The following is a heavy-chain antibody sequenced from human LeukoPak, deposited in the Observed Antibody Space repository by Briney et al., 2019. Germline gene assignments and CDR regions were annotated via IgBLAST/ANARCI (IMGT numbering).Heavy chain of an antibody. J-gene: IGHJ3*02. CDR3: AIMDRDAFDI. D-gene: IGHD2-2*03. Sequence: PGGSLRLSCAASGFTFGDYAMHWVRQAPGKGLEWVSGISWNSGNIGYADSVKGRFTISRDNAKNSLYLQMNSLRAEDTALYYCAIMDRDAFDIWGQGTMVTVSS. CDR2: ISWNSGNI. CDR1: GFTFGDYA. V-gene: IGHV3-9*01.